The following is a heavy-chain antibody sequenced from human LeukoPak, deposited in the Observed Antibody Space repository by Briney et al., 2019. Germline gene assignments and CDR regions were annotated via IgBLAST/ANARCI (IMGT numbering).Heavy chain of an antibody. CDR3: ARASPGAFDI. V-gene: IGHV4-59*12. CDR1: GASISNYY. D-gene: IGHD7-27*01. Sequence: SETLSLTCTVSGASISNYYWSWIRQSPGKGLEWIGYIYHSGSTYYNPSLKSRVTISVDRSKNQFSLKLSSVTAADTAVYYCARASPGAFDIWGQGTMVTVSS. CDR2: IYHSGST. J-gene: IGHJ3*02.